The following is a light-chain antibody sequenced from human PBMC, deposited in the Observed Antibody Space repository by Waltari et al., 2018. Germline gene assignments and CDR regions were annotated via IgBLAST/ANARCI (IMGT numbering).Light chain of an antibody. J-gene: IGKJ1*01. CDR2: HAS. Sequence: ETVVTQSPGTLSVSPGERATLSCRTSPSIGSSLAWYQQKPGQSPRLLIYHASTRATGIPARFSGIGSETEFTLTISSLQSEDSAVYYCQQYNHWPPGTFGQGTRVEV. CDR1: PSIGSS. V-gene: IGKV3D-15*01. CDR3: QQYNHWPPGT.